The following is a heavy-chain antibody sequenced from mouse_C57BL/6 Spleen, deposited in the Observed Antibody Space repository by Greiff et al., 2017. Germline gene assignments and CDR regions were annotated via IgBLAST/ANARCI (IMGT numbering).Heavy chain of an antibody. CDR3: ARSGDGYYGRSYAMDY. CDR1: GYTFTDYN. D-gene: IGHD2-3*01. Sequence: VHVKQSGPELVKPGASVKIPCKASGYTFTDYNMDWVKQSHGKSLEWIGDINPNNGGTIYNQKFKGKATLTVDKSSSTAYMELRSLTSEDTAVYYCARSGDGYYGRSYAMDYWGQGTSVTVSS. CDR2: INPNNGGT. V-gene: IGHV1-18*01. J-gene: IGHJ4*01.